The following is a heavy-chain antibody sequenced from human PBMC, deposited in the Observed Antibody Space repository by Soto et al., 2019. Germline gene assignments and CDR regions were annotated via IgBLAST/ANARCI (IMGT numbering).Heavy chain of an antibody. CDR3: AREGIAARRRDY. CDR1: GFTFSSYG. J-gene: IGHJ4*02. V-gene: IGHV3-33*01. Sequence: QVQLVKSGGGVVQPGRSLRLSCAASGFTFSSYGMHWVRQAPGKGLEWVAVIWYDGSNKYYADSVKGRFTISRDNSKNPLYLQMNSLRAEDTAVYYCAREGIAARRRDYWGQGTLVTVSS. CDR2: IWYDGSNK. D-gene: IGHD6-6*01.